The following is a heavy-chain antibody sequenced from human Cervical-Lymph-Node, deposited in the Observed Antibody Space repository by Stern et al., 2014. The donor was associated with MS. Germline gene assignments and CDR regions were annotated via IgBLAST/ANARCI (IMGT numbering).Heavy chain of an antibody. D-gene: IGHD4-17*01. V-gene: IGHV4-30-2*01. CDR2: IYHSGSP. J-gene: IGHJ3*02. CDR3: ARSSVTTPNAFDI. Sequence: VKLEESGSGLVKPSQTLSLTCAVSGGSISSGGYSWSWIRQPPGKGLEWIGYIYHSGSPYSNPSPKSRVTISVDRSKNQFSLKLSSVTAADPAVYYCARSSVTTPNAFDIWGQGTMVTVSS. CDR1: GGSISSGGYS.